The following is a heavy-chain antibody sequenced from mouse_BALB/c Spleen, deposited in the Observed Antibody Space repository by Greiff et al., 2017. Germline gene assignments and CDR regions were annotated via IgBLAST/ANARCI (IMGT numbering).Heavy chain of an antibody. J-gene: IGHJ3*01. Sequence: QVQLQQSGAELVMPGASVKMSCKASGYTFTDYWMHWVKQRPGQGLEWIGAIDTSDSYTSYNQKFKGKATLTVDESSSTAYMQLSSLTSEDSAVYYCAREGDYYGYTWFAYWGQGTLVTVSA. CDR1: GYTFTDYW. CDR2: IDTSDSYT. D-gene: IGHD1-2*01. CDR3: AREGDYYGYTWFAY. V-gene: IGHV1-69*01.